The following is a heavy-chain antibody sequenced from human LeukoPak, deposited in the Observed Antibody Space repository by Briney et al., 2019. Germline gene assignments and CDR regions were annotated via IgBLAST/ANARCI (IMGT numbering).Heavy chain of an antibody. Sequence: SETLSLTCTVSGYSISSGYYWGWIRQPPGKGLEWIGSINHSGSTNYNPSLKSRVTISVDTSKNQFSLKLGSVTAADTAVYYCARLRIVGATANWFDPWGQGTLVTVSS. CDR1: GYSISSGYY. V-gene: IGHV4-38-2*02. CDR3: ARLRIVGATANWFDP. D-gene: IGHD1-26*01. J-gene: IGHJ5*02. CDR2: INHSGST.